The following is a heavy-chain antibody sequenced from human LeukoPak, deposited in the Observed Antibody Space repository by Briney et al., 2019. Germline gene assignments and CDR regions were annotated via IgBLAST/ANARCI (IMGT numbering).Heavy chain of an antibody. V-gene: IGHV1-8*01. CDR1: GYTFTSYD. CDR2: MNPNSGNT. CDR3: ARGIGSTTVTTLEYYFDY. Sequence: ASVKVSCKASGYTFTSYDINWVRQATGQGLEWMGWMNPNSGNTGYAQKFQGRVTMTRNTSISTAYMELSSLRSEDTAMYYCARGIGSTTVTTLEYYFDYWGQGTLVTVSS. D-gene: IGHD4-17*01. J-gene: IGHJ4*02.